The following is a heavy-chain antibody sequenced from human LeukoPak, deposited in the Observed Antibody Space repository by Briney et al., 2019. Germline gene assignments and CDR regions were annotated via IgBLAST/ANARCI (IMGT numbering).Heavy chain of an antibody. J-gene: IGHJ6*04. CDR1: GGSFSGYY. Sequence: SEALSLTCAVYGGSFSGYYWSWIRQPPGKGLEWIGEINHSGSTNYNPSLKSRVTISVDTSKNQFSLKLSSVTAADTAVYYCARDCSSTSCYFYYYGMDVWGKGTTVTVSS. CDR3: ARDCSSTSCYFYYYGMDV. CDR2: INHSGST. V-gene: IGHV4-34*01. D-gene: IGHD2-2*01.